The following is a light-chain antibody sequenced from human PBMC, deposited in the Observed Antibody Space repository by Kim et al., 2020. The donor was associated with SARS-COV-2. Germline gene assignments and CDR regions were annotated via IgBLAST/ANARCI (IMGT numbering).Light chain of an antibody. V-gene: IGKV1-9*01. Sequence: IQLTQSPSSLSASVGDRVTITCRASQGISSYLAWYQQKPGKAPKLLIYAASTLQSGVPSRFSGSGSGTDFTITISSLQPEDFATYYCLQLNSYSFGGGTKVDIK. CDR3: LQLNSYS. CDR2: AAS. J-gene: IGKJ4*01. CDR1: QGISSY.